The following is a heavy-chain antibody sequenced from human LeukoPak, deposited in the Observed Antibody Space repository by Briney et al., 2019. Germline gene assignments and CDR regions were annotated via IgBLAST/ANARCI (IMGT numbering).Heavy chain of an antibody. V-gene: IGHV3-53*01. J-gene: IGHJ4*02. D-gene: IGHD2-8*02. CDR3: ARDREPGTSASRFDY. CDR2: VYSGDNT. CDR1: GFTVSDDY. Sequence: GGSLRLSCAASGFTVSDDYMSWVRQAPGKGLEWVSVVYSGDNTYYADSVKGRFTISRDNSKNTLYLQMNSLRAEDTAVYYCARDREPGTSASRFDYWGQGTLVTVSS.